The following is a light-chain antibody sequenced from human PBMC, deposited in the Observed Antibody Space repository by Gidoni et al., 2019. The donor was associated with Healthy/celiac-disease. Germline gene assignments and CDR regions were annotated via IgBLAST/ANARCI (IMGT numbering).Light chain of an antibody. CDR2: AAS. Sequence: DIQMTQSPSSRSASVADRVTIKCQASHGVSSYLDWYQQKPGKVPKLLIYAASTLQSGVPSRFSGSGSGTDFTLTISSLQAEDVATYYCQKYNRAPVTFGHGTKVDIK. CDR1: HGVSSY. CDR3: QKYNRAPVT. J-gene: IGKJ3*01. V-gene: IGKV1-27*01.